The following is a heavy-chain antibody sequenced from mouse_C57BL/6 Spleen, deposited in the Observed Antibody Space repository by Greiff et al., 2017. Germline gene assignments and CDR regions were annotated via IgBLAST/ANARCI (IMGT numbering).Heavy chain of an antibody. V-gene: IGHV14-2*01. CDR2: IDPEDGET. J-gene: IGHJ4*01. Sequence: EVQLQQSGAELVKPGASVTLSCTASGFNIKDYYMHWVKQRTEQGLEWIGRIDPEDGETKYAPKFQGKATITADTSSNTAYLQLSSLTSEDTAVYYCARCGYYLYAMDYWGQGTSVTVSS. CDR1: GFNIKDYY. D-gene: IGHD2-3*01. CDR3: ARCGYYLYAMDY.